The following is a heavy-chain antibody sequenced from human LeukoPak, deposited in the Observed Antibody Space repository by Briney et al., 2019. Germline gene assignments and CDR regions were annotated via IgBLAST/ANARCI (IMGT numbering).Heavy chain of an antibody. CDR2: INPSSGGT. D-gene: IGHD6-19*01. J-gene: IGHJ4*02. CDR3: ASQHPIGIVVAVTHY. Sequence: ASVKVSCKASGYTFTGYYMHWVRQAPGQGLEWMGRINPSSGGTNYAQKFQGRVTMTRDTSISTAYMELSRLRSDDTAVYYCASQHPIGIVVAVTHYWGQGTLVTVSS. CDR1: GYTFTGYY. V-gene: IGHV1-2*06.